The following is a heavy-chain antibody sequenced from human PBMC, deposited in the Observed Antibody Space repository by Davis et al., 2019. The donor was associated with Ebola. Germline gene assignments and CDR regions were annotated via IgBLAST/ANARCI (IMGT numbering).Heavy chain of an antibody. V-gene: IGHV3-66*01. D-gene: IGHD3-22*01. J-gene: IGHJ5*02. Sequence: GESLKISCAASGFTVRNYHISWVRQAPGKGLEWVSVHYRGGPTHYADSVKGRFTISRDNAKNSLYLQMNSLRAEDTAVYYCARVSTMIVVAWGQGTLVTVSS. CDR1: GFTVRNYH. CDR2: HYRGGPT. CDR3: ARVSTMIVVA.